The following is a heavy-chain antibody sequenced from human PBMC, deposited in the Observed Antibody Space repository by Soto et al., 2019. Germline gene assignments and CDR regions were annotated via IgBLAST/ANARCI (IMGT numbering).Heavy chain of an antibody. CDR1: GFTFSSYG. CDR3: AKEAGLL. Sequence: QVQLVESGGGVVQPGRSPRLSCAASGFTFSSYGMHWVRQAPGKGLEWVAVISYDGSNKYYADSVKGRFTISRDNSKNTLYLQMNSLRAEDTAVYYCAKEAGLLWGQGTMVTVSS. J-gene: IGHJ3*01. V-gene: IGHV3-30*18. D-gene: IGHD2-15*01. CDR2: ISYDGSNK.